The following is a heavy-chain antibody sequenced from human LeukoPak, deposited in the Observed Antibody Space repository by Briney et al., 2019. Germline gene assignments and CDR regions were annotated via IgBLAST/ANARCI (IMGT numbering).Heavy chain of an antibody. J-gene: IGHJ4*02. CDR3: ARAGIAVAGFDY. CDR2: IRYDGSNK. V-gene: IGHV3-30*02. CDR1: GFTFSSYG. Sequence: GGSLRLSCAASGFTFSSYGMHWVRQAPGKGLEWVAFIRYDGSNKYYADSVKGRFTISRDNSKNTLYLQMNSLRAEDMAVYYCARAGIAVAGFDYWGQGTLVTVSS. D-gene: IGHD6-19*01.